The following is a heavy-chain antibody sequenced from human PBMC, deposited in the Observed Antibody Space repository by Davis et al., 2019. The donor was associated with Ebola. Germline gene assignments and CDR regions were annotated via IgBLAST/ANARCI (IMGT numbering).Heavy chain of an antibody. V-gene: IGHV4-61*08. CDR3: ARGQAFDY. CDR1: GGSISSGGYY. Sequence: PSETLSLTCTVSGGSISSGGYYWSWIRQHPGKGLEWIGYIYYSGSTIYSPSLKSRVTISVDTSKNQFSLKLSSVTTADTAVYYCARGQAFDYWGQGTLVTVSS. CDR2: IYYSGST. J-gene: IGHJ4*02.